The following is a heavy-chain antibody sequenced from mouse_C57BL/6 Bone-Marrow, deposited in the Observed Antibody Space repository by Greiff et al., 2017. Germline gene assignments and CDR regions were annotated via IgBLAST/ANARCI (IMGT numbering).Heavy chain of an antibody. CDR2: ISYDGSN. D-gene: IGHD2-2*01. J-gene: IGHJ1*03. V-gene: IGHV3-6*01. Sequence: VQLQESGPGLVKPSQSLSPTCSVTGYSITSGYYWNWVRQLPGNKLEWMGYISYDGSNNYNPSPHNRISITRAPSKNQFFLKLNTVTTEDTATYYWARDLEGYDRYWYFDVWGTETTVTVSS. CDR3: ARDLEGYDRYWYFDV. CDR1: GYSITSGYY.